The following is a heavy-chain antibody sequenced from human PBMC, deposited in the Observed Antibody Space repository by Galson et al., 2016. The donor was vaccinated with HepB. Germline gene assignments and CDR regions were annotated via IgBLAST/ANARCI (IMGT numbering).Heavy chain of an antibody. D-gene: IGHD4-17*01. J-gene: IGHJ6*04. CDR3: GRDYPTMTDRYPYHVDV. CDR1: GFTLSSSA. CDR2: ITETGSFA. Sequence: SLRLSCAASGFTLSSSAMTWVRQAPGRGLEWVSAITETGSFAYYADSVRGRFTLSRDTSKNTVYLQRHYLRADVTALYYGGRDYPTMTDRYPYHVDVWGKGTAVTVSS. V-gene: IGHV3-23*01.